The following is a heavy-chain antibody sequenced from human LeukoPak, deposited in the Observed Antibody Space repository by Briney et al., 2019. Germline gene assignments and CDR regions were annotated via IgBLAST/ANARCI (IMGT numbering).Heavy chain of an antibody. V-gene: IGHV4-61*01. J-gene: IGHJ4*02. CDR2: IYYSGST. D-gene: IGHD1-26*01. CDR1: GGSVSSGSYY. CDR3: ARAWGLRPLDY. Sequence: PSETLSLTCTVSGGSVSSGSYYWSWIRQPPGKGLEWIGYIYYSGSTNCNPSLKSRVTISVDTSKNQFSLKLSSVTAADTAVYYCARAWGLRPLDYWGQGTLVTVSS.